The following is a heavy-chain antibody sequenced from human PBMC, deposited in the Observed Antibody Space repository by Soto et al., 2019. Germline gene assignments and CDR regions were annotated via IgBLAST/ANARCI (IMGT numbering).Heavy chain of an antibody. CDR2: ILSNDGK. D-gene: IGHD3-10*01. CDR1: GFSLNNARVG. J-gene: IGHJ6*03. CDR3: ARMLAVNYYYYYMDV. V-gene: IGHV2-26*01. Sequence: QVTLKESGPVLVRPTETLTLTCTVSGFSLNNARVGVSWIRQPPGKALEWLAHILSNDGKSYSTSLKTRLSISKDPSKSQVVLTMTNMDPVDTATYYCARMLAVNYYYYYMDVWGKGTTVTVSS.